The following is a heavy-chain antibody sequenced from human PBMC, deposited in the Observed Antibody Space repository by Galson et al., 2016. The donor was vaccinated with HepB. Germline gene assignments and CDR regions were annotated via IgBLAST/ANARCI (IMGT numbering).Heavy chain of an antibody. CDR2: INSDYNDNT. CDR1: GYTFTSYG. V-gene: IGHV1-18*04. CDR3: ARHPTIYRGLYYFDY. Sequence: SVKVSCKASGYTFTSYGISWVRQAPGQGLEWMGWINSDYNDNTKYAQKFQGRVTMTTDTSTNTVYMELRSLRSDDTAVYYCARHPTIYRGLYYFDYWGQGTLVTVSS. J-gene: IGHJ4*02. D-gene: IGHD5-24*01.